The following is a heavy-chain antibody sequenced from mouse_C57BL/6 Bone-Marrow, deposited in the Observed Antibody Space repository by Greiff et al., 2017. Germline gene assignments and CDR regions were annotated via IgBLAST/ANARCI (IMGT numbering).Heavy chain of an antibody. CDR1: GFTFSSYG. J-gene: IGHJ4*01. Sequence: EVQLVESGGDLVKPGGSLKLSCAASGFTFSSYGMSWVRQTPDKRLEWVATISSGGSYTYYPDSVKGRFTISRENAKNTLYLQMSSLKSEDTAMYYCARLDRGYAMDYWGQGTSVTVSS. CDR3: ARLDRGYAMDY. V-gene: IGHV5-6*01. D-gene: IGHD3-2*01. CDR2: ISSGGSYT.